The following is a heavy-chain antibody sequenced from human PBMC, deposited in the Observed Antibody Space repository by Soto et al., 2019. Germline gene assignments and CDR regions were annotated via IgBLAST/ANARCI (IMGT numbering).Heavy chain of an antibody. Sequence: QVQLVESGGGVVQPGRSLRLSCAASGFTFSSYGMHWVRQAPGKGLEWVAVISYDGSNKYYADPGKGRLTISRDNSKNTLYLQMNSLRAEDTAVYYCAKYRRRNYYYGMDVWGQGTTVTDS. V-gene: IGHV3-30*18. CDR1: GFTFSSYG. D-gene: IGHD1-26*01. J-gene: IGHJ6*02. CDR3: AKYRRRNYYYGMDV. CDR2: ISYDGSNK.